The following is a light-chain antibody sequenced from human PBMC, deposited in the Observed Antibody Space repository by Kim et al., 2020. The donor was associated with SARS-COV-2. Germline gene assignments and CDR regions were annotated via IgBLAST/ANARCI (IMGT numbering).Light chain of an antibody. Sequence: ITVSCTGTSSNVGNYNFVSWYQQLPGKAPKLLIYQVTKRPSGVSNRFSGSKSGNTASLTISGLQAEDEADYYCCSYGGTVTFDVIFGGGTQLTVL. CDR2: QVT. CDR1: SSNVGNYNF. V-gene: IGLV2-23*02. CDR3: CSYGGTVTFDVI. J-gene: IGLJ2*01.